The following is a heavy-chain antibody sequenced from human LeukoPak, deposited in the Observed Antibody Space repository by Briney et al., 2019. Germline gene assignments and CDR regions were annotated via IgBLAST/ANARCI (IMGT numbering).Heavy chain of an antibody. CDR2: ISWNSGSI. CDR3: ARAADSGYDSAYFDY. CDR1: GFTFDDYA. J-gene: IGHJ4*02. D-gene: IGHD5-12*01. Sequence: GGSLRLSCAASGFTFDDYAMHWVRHAPGKGLEGVSGISWNSGSIGYADSVKGRFTISRDNAKNSLYLQMNSLRAEDTALYYCARAADSGYDSAYFDYWGQGTLVTVSS. V-gene: IGHV3-9*01.